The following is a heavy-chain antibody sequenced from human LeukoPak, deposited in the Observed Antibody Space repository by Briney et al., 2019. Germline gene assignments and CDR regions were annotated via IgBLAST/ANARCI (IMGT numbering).Heavy chain of an antibody. CDR2: INAGNGNT. V-gene: IGHV1-3*03. Sequence: ASVKVSCKASGYTFTSYAMHWVRQAPGQRLGWMGWINAGNGNTKYSQEFQGRVTMTRNTSISTAYMELSSLRSEDTAVYYCASFPPFGDPDAFDIWGQGTMVTVSS. D-gene: IGHD3-10*01. CDR3: ASFPPFGDPDAFDI. J-gene: IGHJ3*02. CDR1: GYTFTSYA.